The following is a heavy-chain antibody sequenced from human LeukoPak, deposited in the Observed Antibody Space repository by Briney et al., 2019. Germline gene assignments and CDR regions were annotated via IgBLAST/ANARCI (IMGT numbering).Heavy chain of an antibody. J-gene: IGHJ4*02. CDR1: GGSISNGDYY. CDR3: ARGALLWFGELDY. CDR2: IYYSGST. D-gene: IGHD3-10*01. Sequence: SQTLSLTCTVSGGSISNGDYYWSWIRQPPGKGLEWIGYIYYSGSTYYNPSLKSRVTISVDTSKNQFSLKLSSVTAADTAVYYCARGALLWFGELDYWGQGTLVTVSS. V-gene: IGHV4-30-4*01.